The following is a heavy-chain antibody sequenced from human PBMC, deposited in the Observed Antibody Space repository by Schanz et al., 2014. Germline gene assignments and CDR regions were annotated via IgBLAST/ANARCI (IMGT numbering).Heavy chain of an antibody. V-gene: IGHV3-23*01. Sequence: DVQLLESGGGLVQPGGSLRLSCAASGFTFSSYAMTWVRQAPGMGLEWVSAISGRDGSTYYADSVRGRFTISRDNSKNTLYLQMNSLRAEDTAVYYCARPALWFGDNCFDPWGQGTLVTVSS. CDR3: ARPALWFGDNCFDP. CDR2: ISGRDGST. CDR1: GFTFSSYA. D-gene: IGHD3-10*01. J-gene: IGHJ5*02.